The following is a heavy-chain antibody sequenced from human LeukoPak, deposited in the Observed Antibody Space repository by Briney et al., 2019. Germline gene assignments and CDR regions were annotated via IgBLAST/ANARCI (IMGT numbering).Heavy chain of an antibody. CDR1: GGSISSGDYY. CDR2: IYYSGST. J-gene: IGHJ4*02. V-gene: IGHV4-30-4*01. Sequence: KASETLSLTCTVSGGSISSGDYYWSWIRQPPGKGLEWIGYIYYSGSTYYNPSLKSRVTISVDTSKNQFSLKPSSVTAADTAVYYCASLFTEGYWGQGTLVTVSS. CDR3: ASLFTEGY. D-gene: IGHD3-10*02.